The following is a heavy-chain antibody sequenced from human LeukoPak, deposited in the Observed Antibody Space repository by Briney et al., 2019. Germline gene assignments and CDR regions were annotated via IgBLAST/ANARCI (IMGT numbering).Heavy chain of an antibody. CDR1: GGSFSGYY. J-gene: IGHJ1*01. CDR3: ARDRDGSSPQYFQH. Sequence: PSETLSLTCAVYGGSFSGYYWSWIRQPPGKGLEWIGEINHSGSTNYNPSLKSRVTISVDTSKNQFSLKLSSVTAADTAVYYCARDRDGSSPQYFQHWGQGTLVTVSS. D-gene: IGHD6-13*01. CDR2: INHSGST. V-gene: IGHV4-34*01.